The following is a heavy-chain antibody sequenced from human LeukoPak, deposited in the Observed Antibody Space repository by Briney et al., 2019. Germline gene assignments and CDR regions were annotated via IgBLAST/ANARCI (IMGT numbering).Heavy chain of an antibody. CDR2: IIPIFGTA. V-gene: IGHV1-69*01. CDR1: GGTFSSYA. D-gene: IGHD2-2*01. Sequence: SVKVSCKASGGTFSSYAISWVRQAPGQGLEWMGGIIPIFGTANYAQKFQGRVTITADESTSTAYMELSSLRSEDTAVYCCARVLIPIVVVPAATFFDIWGQGTMVTVSS. CDR3: ARVLIPIVVVPAATFFDI. J-gene: IGHJ3*02.